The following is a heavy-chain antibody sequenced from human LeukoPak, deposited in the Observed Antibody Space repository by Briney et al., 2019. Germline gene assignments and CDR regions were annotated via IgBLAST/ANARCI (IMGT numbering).Heavy chain of an antibody. J-gene: IGHJ4*02. V-gene: IGHV3-30*18. CDR3: AKSYYYGSGSYYTYFDY. Sequence: PGGSLRLSCAASGFTFNMYGMHWVRQAPGKGLEWVAATSYDGSTTYYADSVKGRFTISRDNSKNTLYLQMNSLRAEDTAVYYCAKSYYYGSGSYYTYFDYWGQGTLVTVSS. CDR1: GFTFNMYG. D-gene: IGHD3-10*01. CDR2: TSYDGSTT.